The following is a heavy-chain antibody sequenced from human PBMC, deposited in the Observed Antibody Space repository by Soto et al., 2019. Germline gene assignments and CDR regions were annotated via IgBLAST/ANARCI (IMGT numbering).Heavy chain of an antibody. D-gene: IGHD3-16*01. CDR1: GYTFTSYY. CDR3: ACASSPPRE. V-gene: IGHV1-18*01. J-gene: IGHJ4*02. CDR2: ISAYNGNT. Sequence: QVQLVQSGAEVKKPGASVKVSCKASGYTFTSYYISWVRQAPGQGLEWMGWISAYNGNTNYAQKLQGRVTMTTDTASSTACLELMSLRSDDTAVYYFACASSPPREWGRGTLFTVSS.